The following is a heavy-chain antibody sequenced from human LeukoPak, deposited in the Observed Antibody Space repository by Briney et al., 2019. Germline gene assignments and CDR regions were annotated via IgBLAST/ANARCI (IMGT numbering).Heavy chain of an antibody. Sequence: SETLSLTCSVSGVYFSSSGCYWGWIRQPPGKGLEWIGSIFYTGNTYYNPPLKSRITISADTSKNQFSLELRFVTAADTAVYYCVSLGASLEWDSGSFPDYWGQGTLVTVSS. CDR2: IFYTGNT. D-gene: IGHD3-10*01. V-gene: IGHV4-39*01. J-gene: IGHJ4*02. CDR1: GVYFSSSGCY. CDR3: VSLGASLEWDSGSFPDY.